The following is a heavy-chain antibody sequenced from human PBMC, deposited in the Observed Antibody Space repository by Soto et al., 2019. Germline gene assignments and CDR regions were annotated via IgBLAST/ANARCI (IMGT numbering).Heavy chain of an antibody. CDR2: IWYDGNDK. Sequence: QVQLVESWGGVVQPGRSLRLSCAASGFTFSSYGMHWVRQAPGKGLEWVAVIWYDGNDKYYADFVKGRFTISRDNATNTVSLQMNSLRAEDTAVYYCARERHSSSSGDFEYWGQGTLVTVSS. CDR1: GFTFSSYG. CDR3: ARERHSSSSGDFEY. D-gene: IGHD6-6*01. V-gene: IGHV3-33*01. J-gene: IGHJ4*02.